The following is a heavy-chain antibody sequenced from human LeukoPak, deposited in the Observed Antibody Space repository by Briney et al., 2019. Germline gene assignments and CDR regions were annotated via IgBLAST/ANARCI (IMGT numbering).Heavy chain of an antibody. Sequence: WESLCLSCTVSGVSISSSCYYWGWHRQRTGKGLEWIGSIFYSGSTYYNVSLKSRVTISVDTSKNQFYLKLSSVTAADTAVYYCARVGYSYGYYYYYYMDVWGKGTTVTVSS. D-gene: IGHD5-18*01. V-gene: IGHV4-39*01. CDR1: GVSISSSCYY. CDR2: IFYSGST. J-gene: IGHJ6*03. CDR3: ARVGYSYGYYYYYYMDV.